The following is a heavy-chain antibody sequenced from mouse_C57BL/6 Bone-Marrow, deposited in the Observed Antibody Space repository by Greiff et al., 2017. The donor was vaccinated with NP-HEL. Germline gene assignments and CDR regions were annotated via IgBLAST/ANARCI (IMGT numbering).Heavy chain of an antibody. J-gene: IGHJ1*03. CDR2: IDPSDSYT. Sequence: QVQLQQPGAELVKPGASVKLSCKASGYTFTSYWMQWVKQRPGQGLEWIGEIDPSDSYTNYNQKFKGKATLTVDTSSSTAYMQRSSLTSEDSAVYYCARPGYFDVWGTGTTVTVSS. CDR3: ARPGYFDV. V-gene: IGHV1-50*01. CDR1: GYTFTSYW.